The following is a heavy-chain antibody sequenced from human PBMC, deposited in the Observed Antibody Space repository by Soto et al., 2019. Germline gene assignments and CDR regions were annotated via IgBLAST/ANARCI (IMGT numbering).Heavy chain of an antibody. D-gene: IGHD3-9*01. CDR2: ITPNSGYT. CDR3: VTSYDTGFDP. Sequence: QLQLTQSGGEARKPGASVRVSCAASGYKFSTYAISWLRQAPGQGLEWMGLITPNSGYTNYAQKFQGRLILTTDIPSSTAYMELTSLRYDDTAIYYCVTSYDTGFDPWGQGTLVSVS. V-gene: IGHV1-18*01. J-gene: IGHJ5*02. CDR1: GYKFSTYA.